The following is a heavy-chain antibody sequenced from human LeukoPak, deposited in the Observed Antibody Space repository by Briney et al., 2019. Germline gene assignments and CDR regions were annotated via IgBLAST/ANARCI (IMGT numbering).Heavy chain of an antibody. CDR2: IWYDGSNK. Sequence: QPGGSLRLSCAASGFTFSSYGMHWVRQAPGNGLEWVAVIWYDGSNKYYADSVKGRFTISRDNSKNTLYLQMNSLRAEDTAVYYCARELSDSSGRQGAFDIWGRGTMVTVSS. V-gene: IGHV3-33*08. CDR1: GFTFSSYG. J-gene: IGHJ3*02. D-gene: IGHD6-19*01. CDR3: ARELSDSSGRQGAFDI.